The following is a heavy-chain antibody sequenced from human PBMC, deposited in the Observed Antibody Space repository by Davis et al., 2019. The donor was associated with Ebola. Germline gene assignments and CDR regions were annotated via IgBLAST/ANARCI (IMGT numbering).Heavy chain of an antibody. J-gene: IGHJ3*02. D-gene: IGHD2-21*02. CDR1: GYTFTSYG. V-gene: IGHV1-18*01. Sequence: ASVKVSCKASGYTFTSYGINWVRQAPGQGLEWMGWISPYNGNTKYAQNFQGRVTMTTDTSTNTAYMELRSLRSDDTAVYYCARDLTHIVVVTAIQGEDAFDIWGQGSMVTVSS. CDR3: ARDLTHIVVVTAIQGEDAFDI. CDR2: ISPYNGNT.